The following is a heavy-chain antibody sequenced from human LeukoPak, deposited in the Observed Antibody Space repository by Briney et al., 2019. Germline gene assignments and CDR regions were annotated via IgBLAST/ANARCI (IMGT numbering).Heavy chain of an antibody. D-gene: IGHD6-13*01. V-gene: IGHV4-59*01. J-gene: IGHJ4*02. CDR3: ARAGGGYSGSWYELSTFDY. Sequence: SETLSLTCTVSGGSISSYYWSWIRQPPGKGLEWIGYIYYSGSTNYNPSLKSRVTISVDTSKNQFSLKLSSVTAADTAVYYCARAGGGYSGSWYELSTFDYWGQGTLVTVSS. CDR2: IYYSGST. CDR1: GGSISSYY.